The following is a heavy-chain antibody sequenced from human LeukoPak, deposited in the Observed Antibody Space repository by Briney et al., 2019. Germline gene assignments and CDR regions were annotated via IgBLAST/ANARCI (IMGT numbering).Heavy chain of an antibody. CDR2: ISSSITYI. J-gene: IGHJ4*02. Sequence: GGSPRLSCAASGFTFTSYSMNWVRQAPGKGLEWVSSISSSITYIYYADSVKGRFTISRDNARNSLYLQMNSLRAEDTAVYYCARDLYGDYSFDYWGQGTLVTVSS. CDR3: ARDLYGDYSFDY. D-gene: IGHD4-17*01. CDR1: GFTFTSYS. V-gene: IGHV3-21*01.